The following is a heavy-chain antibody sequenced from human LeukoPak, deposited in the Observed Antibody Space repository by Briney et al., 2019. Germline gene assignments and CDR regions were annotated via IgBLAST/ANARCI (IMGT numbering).Heavy chain of an antibody. CDR3: ARDRSGWGYFDY. D-gene: IGHD6-19*01. V-gene: IGHV1-2*02. J-gene: IGHJ4*02. CDR2: INPNSGGT. CDR1: GYTFTGYY. Sequence: ASVKVSCKASGYTFTGYYMHWVRQAPGQGLEWMGWINPNSGGTNYAQKFQGRVTMTRDMSTSTVYMELSSLRSEDTAVYYCARDRSGWGYFDYWGQGTLVTVSS.